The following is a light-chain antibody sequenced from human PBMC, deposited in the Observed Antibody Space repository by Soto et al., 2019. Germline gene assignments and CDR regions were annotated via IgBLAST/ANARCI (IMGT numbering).Light chain of an antibody. V-gene: IGLV4-60*02. J-gene: IGLJ2*01. CDR1: SGHNSYI. CDR3: ETWDSNSVV. Sequence: QSVLTQSSSASASLGSSVNLTCTLSSGHNSYIIAWHQQQPGKAPRYLMKLEGSGSYNKGSGVPDRFSGSSSGADRYLTISNLQFEDEADYYCETWDSNSVVFGGGTKVTVL. CDR2: LEGSGSY.